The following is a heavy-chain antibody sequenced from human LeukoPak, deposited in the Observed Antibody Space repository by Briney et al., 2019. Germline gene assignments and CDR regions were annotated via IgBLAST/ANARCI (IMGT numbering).Heavy chain of an antibody. CDR3: ARVGIRGPTFSLDP. Sequence: SETLSLTCSVSGGSISSYYWSWIRQPAGKGLEWIGRIYTSGSTNYNPSLKSRVTMSVDTSKNQFSLKLSSVTAADTAVYYCARVGIRGPTFSLDPWGQGTLVTVSS. J-gene: IGHJ5*02. CDR2: IYTSGST. CDR1: GGSISSYY. V-gene: IGHV4-4*07. D-gene: IGHD3-10*01.